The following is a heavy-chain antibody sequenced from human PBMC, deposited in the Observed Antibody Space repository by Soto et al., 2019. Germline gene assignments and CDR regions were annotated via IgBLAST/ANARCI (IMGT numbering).Heavy chain of an antibody. J-gene: IGHJ6*02. D-gene: IGHD3-10*01. Sequence: SETLSLTCTVSGGSISSYYWSWIRQPPGKGLEWIGYIHYSGSTNYNPSLKSRVTISVDTSKNQFSLKLSSVTAGDTAVYYCASFSGGRYYYYGMDVWGQGTTVTVS. V-gene: IGHV4-59*01. CDR1: GGSISSYY. CDR3: ASFSGGRYYYYGMDV. CDR2: IHYSGST.